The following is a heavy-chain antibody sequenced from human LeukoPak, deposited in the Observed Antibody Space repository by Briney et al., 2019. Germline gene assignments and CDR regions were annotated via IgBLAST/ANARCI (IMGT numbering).Heavy chain of an antibody. CDR3: ARGQDYGGNSDYWYFDL. D-gene: IGHD4-23*01. V-gene: IGHV4-34*01. Sequence: SETLSLTCAVYGGSFSGYYWSWIRQLPGKGLEWIGEINRSGSTKYNPSLKSRVTISVDTSKNQFSLKLSSVTAADTAVFYCARGQDYGGNSDYWYFDLWGRGTLVTVSS. CDR2: INRSGST. J-gene: IGHJ2*01. CDR1: GGSFSGYY.